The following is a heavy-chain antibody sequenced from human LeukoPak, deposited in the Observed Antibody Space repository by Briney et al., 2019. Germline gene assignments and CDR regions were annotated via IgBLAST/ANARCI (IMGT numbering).Heavy chain of an antibody. CDR3: GGFGYEAAVDL. Sequence: GGSLRLSCAASGFMFSTYWMTWVRQPPGKGLEFVANIKPDGSETYYVGSVKGRFTISRDNTKNLVFLQMNSLRGEDAAVYHCGGFGYEAAVDLWGQGTLVTVSS. J-gene: IGHJ4*02. CDR2: IKPDGSET. CDR1: GFMFSTYW. D-gene: IGHD6-13*01. V-gene: IGHV3-7*01.